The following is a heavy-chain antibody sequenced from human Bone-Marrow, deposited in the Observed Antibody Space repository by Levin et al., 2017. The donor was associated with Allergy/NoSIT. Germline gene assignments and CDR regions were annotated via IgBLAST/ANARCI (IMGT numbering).Heavy chain of an antibody. CDR2: INHSGST. Sequence: ASETLSLTCAVYGGSFSGYYWSWIRQPPGKGLEWIGEINHSGSTNYNPSLKSRVTISVDTSKNQFSLKLSSVTAADTAVYYCHLDYDILTGYRADAFDIWGQGTMVTVSS. J-gene: IGHJ3*02. V-gene: IGHV4-34*01. D-gene: IGHD3-9*01. CDR3: HLDYDILTGYRADAFDI. CDR1: GGSFSGYY.